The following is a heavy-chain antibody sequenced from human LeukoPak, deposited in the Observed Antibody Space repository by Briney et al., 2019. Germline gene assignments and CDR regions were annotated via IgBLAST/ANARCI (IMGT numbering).Heavy chain of an antibody. CDR1: GGTFNNYA. Sequence: GASVKVSCKASGGTFNNYAIGWVRQAPGQGLEWMGGIIPIFNTANYAQKFRGRVTITADESTSTGYMELSRLRSEDTAVYYCASGGSGYYRYNWFDPWGQGTLVTVSS. CDR2: IIPIFNTA. J-gene: IGHJ5*02. V-gene: IGHV1-69*01. D-gene: IGHD3-3*01. CDR3: ASGGSGYYRYNWFDP.